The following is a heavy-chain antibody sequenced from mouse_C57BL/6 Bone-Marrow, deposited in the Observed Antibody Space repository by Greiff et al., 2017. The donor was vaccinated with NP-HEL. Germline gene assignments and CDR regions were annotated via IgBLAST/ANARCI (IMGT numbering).Heavy chain of an antibody. J-gene: IGHJ1*03. CDR2: ISSGSSTI. V-gene: IGHV5-17*01. Sequence: VKLVESGGGLVKPGGSLKLSCAASGFTFSDYGMHWVRQAPEKGLEWVAYISSGSSTIYYADTVKGRFTISRDNAKNTLFLQMTSLRSEDTAMYYCARQLGTTVVARYFDVWGTGTTVTVSS. CDR3: ARQLGTTVVARYFDV. D-gene: IGHD1-1*01. CDR1: GFTFSDYG.